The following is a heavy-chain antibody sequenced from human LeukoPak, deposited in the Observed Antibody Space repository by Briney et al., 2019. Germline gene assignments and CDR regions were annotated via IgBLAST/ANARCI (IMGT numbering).Heavy chain of an antibody. CDR1: GDSISSGDYY. J-gene: IGHJ4*02. CDR2: ISSSWST. D-gene: IGHD2-2*01. Sequence: SETLSLTCTVSGDSISSGDYYWSWIRQPAGKGLEWIGRISSSWSTYYNPSLKSRVTISADTSKNQFSLTLSSVTAADTAVYYCARVARCTSCFDVDYWGQGTLVTVSS. V-gene: IGHV4-61*02. CDR3: ARVARCTSCFDVDY.